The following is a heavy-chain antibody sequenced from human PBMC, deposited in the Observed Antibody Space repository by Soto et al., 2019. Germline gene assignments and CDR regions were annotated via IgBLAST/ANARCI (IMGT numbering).Heavy chain of an antibody. CDR3: ARGARHCFSSSCYWLDY. J-gene: IGHJ4*02. D-gene: IGHD2-2*01. V-gene: IGHV4-31*01. CDR1: GGSISSCGYY. Sequence: QVQLQESGPGLVTPSQTLSLTCTVSGGSISSCGYYWSWIRQHPGKGLEWIGYIYYSGSNYYTPSLKSQVTQSVDTAKNQFSMKLVYVPAADTVVYYCARGARHCFSSSCYWLDYWWRGCLVTVVS. CDR2: IYYSGSN.